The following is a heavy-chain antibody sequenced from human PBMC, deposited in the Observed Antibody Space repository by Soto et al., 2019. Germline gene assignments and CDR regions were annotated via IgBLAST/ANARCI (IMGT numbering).Heavy chain of an antibody. CDR1: GATFSSFA. V-gene: IGHV1-69*01. D-gene: IGHD3-3*01. J-gene: IGHJ4*02. CDR2: IIPIFDTI. CDR3: ASPLKWSGYYIAFDY. Sequence: QVQLLQSGAEVKKPGSSVKVSCKASGATFSSFAFSWVRQAPGQGLEWMGVIIPIFDTISYAQKFQGRVTITADESTRTAYMELNSLTSDDTAVYYCASPLKWSGYYIAFDYWVQGTLVIVSS.